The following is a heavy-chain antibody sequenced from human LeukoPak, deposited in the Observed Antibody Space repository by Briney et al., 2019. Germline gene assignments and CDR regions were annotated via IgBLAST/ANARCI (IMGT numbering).Heavy chain of an antibody. CDR2: LKPDGSDK. V-gene: IGHV3-7*01. Sequence: GGSLRLSCAASGFTFSNYYMTWVRQSPGKGLEWVAILKPDGSDKYYVDSVKGRFTISRDNAKNSLYLQMSGLRAEDTAVYYCARGGHRQKEFWGQGTLVTVSS. CDR1: GFTFSNYY. CDR3: ARGGHRQKEF. J-gene: IGHJ4*02. D-gene: IGHD3-10*01.